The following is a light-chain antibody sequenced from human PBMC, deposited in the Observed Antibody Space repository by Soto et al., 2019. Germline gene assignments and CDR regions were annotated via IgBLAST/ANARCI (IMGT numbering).Light chain of an antibody. CDR2: EVS. V-gene: IGLV2-23*02. CDR1: SSDVGSYNL. J-gene: IGLJ1*01. CDR3: CSYAGSSTYV. Sequence: QSALTQPASVSGSPGQSITISCTGTSSDVGSYNLLSWYQQHPGKAPKLVIYEVSKRPSGISNRLSGSKSGNTASLTISGLQAEDEADYFCCSYAGSSTYVFGTGTKLTVL.